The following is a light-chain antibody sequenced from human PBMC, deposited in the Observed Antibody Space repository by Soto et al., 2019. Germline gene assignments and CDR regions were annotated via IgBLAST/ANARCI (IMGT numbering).Light chain of an antibody. J-gene: IGLJ2*01. V-gene: IGLV2-11*01. Sequence: QSALTHPRSVSGSPGQSVTISCTGTSSDVGGFNYVSWYQQHPGKAPKLMIYDVNNRPSGVPDRFSGSKSGNTASLNIFGLQAEDEADYYCWSYGGSYTLVVGGGTKLTVL. CDR2: DVN. CDR1: SSDVGGFNY. CDR3: WSYGGSYTLV.